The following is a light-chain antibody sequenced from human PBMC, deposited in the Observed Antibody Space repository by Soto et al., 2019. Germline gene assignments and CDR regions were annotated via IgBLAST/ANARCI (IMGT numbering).Light chain of an antibody. CDR1: SGHSSYS. CDR3: QTWGTGYVV. V-gene: IGLV4-69*01. Sequence: QLVLTQSPSASASLGASVKLTCTLSSGHSSYSIAWHQQRPEEGPRYLMDLNSAGSHTRGDGIPDRFSGSSSGAERYLTISSLQSEDEADYYCQTWGTGYVVFGGGTKLTVL. J-gene: IGLJ2*01. CDR2: LNSAGSH.